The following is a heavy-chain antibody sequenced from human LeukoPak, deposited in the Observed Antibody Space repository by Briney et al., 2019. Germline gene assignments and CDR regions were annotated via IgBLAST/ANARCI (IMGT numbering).Heavy chain of an antibody. CDR3: ARDHGSGSYFSHCDY. CDR2: IWYDGSNK. Sequence: PGGSLRLSCAASGFTFSSSGMHWVRQAPDKGLEWVALIWYDGSNKYYADSVKGRFTISRDNSKNTLYLQMNSLRAEDTAVYYCARDHGSGSYFSHCDYWGQGTLVTVSS. J-gene: IGHJ4*02. V-gene: IGHV3-33*01. CDR1: GFTFSSSG. D-gene: IGHD3-10*01.